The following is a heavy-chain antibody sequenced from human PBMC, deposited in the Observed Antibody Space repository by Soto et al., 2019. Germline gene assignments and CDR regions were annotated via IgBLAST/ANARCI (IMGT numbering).Heavy chain of an antibody. CDR3: ARGCSSTRCLWVPFEY. V-gene: IGHV1-18*01. CDR1: GYTFTSYG. CDR2: ISAYNGNT. D-gene: IGHD2-2*01. Sequence: ASVKVSCKASGYTFTSYGISWVRQAPGQGLGWMGWISAYNGNTNYAQKLQGRVTMTTDTSTSTAYMELRSLRSDDTALYYCARGCSSTRCLWVPFEYWGQGTLVTVSS. J-gene: IGHJ4*02.